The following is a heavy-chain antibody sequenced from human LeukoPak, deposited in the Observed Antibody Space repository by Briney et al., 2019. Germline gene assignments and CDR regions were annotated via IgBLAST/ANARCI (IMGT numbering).Heavy chain of an antibody. CDR1: GYTFTGYY. D-gene: IGHD2-15*01. CDR2: INPSGGST. V-gene: IGHV1-46*03. J-gene: IGHJ4*02. CDR3: AGTYCSGGSCYSNRALDY. Sequence: GASVKVSCKASGYTFTGYYMHWVRQAPGQGLEWMGIINPSGGSTSYAQKFQGRVTMTRDMSTSTVYMELSSLRSEDTAVYYCAGTYCSGGSCYSNRALDYWGQGTLVTVSS.